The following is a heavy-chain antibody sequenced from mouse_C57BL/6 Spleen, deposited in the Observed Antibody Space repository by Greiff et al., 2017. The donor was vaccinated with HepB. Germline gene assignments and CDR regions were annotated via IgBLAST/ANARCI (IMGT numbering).Heavy chain of an antibody. V-gene: IGHV1-59*01. D-gene: IGHD2-5*01. CDR2: IDPSDSYT. CDR3: ASREGYSNYRYAMDY. Sequence: QVQLQQPGAELVRPGTSVKLSCKASGYTFTSYWMHWVKQRPGQGLEWIGVIDPSDSYTNYNQKFKGKATLTVDTSSSTAYMQLSSLTSEDSAVYYCASREGYSNYRYAMDYWGQGTSVTVSS. J-gene: IGHJ4*01. CDR1: GYTFTSYW.